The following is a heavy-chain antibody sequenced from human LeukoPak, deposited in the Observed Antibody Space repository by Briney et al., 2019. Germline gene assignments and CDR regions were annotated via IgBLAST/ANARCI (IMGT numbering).Heavy chain of an antibody. V-gene: IGHV3-48*03. J-gene: IGHJ4*02. D-gene: IGHD5-12*01. CDR3: ARGSYTGFDLYFDS. Sequence: GGSLRLSCPASGFRFSSQEMAWVRQAQGKGLEWVSYMSKDGRTIYYADSVKGRFTISRDNTRNSLFLQVNSLRADDTGFYYCARGSYTGFDLYFDSWGQGTLVTISS. CDR2: MSKDGRTI. CDR1: GFRFSSQE.